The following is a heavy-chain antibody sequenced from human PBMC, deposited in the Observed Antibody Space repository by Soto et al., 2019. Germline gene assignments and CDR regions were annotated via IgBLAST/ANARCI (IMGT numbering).Heavy chain of an antibody. CDR1: GGSFSGYY. CDR3: ARAARLGWLSHYYYGMDV. D-gene: IGHD3-3*01. Sequence: SETLSLTCAVYGGSFSGYYWSWIRQPPGKGLEWIGEINHSGSTNYNPSLKSRVTISVDTSKNQFSLKLSSVTAADTAVYYCARAARLGWLSHYYYGMDVWGQGTTVTV. J-gene: IGHJ6*02. V-gene: IGHV4-34*01. CDR2: INHSGST.